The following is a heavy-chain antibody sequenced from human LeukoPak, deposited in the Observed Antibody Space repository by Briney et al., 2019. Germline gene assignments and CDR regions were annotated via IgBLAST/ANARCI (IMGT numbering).Heavy chain of an antibody. D-gene: IGHD6-13*01. CDR3: ARDKYSSSWYENFDY. CDR1: GYTFTSYD. Sequence: GASVKVSCKASGYTFTSYDINWVRQSTGQGLEWMGWMNPNSGNTGYAQKFQGRVTMTRNTSISTAYMELSSLRSEDTAVYYCARDKYSSSWYENFDYWGQGTLVTVSS. CDR2: MNPNSGNT. V-gene: IGHV1-8*01. J-gene: IGHJ4*02.